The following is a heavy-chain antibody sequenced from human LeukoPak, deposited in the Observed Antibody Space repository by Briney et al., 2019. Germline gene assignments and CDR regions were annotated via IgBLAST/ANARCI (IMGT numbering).Heavy chain of an antibody. Sequence: GGSLRLSCAASRFTFSSYSMNWVRQAPGKGLEWVSYIGSSSSTIYYADSVKGRFTISRDNAKNSLYLQMNSLRAEDTAVYYCARGRSGAFDIWGQGTMVTVSS. J-gene: IGHJ3*02. CDR1: RFTFSSYS. V-gene: IGHV3-48*01. CDR3: ARGRSGAFDI. CDR2: IGSSSSTI.